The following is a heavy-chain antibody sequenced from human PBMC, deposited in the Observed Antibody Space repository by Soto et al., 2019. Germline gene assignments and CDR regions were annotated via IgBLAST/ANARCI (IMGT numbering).Heavy chain of an antibody. CDR2: IDWDDDK. Sequence: SGPTLVNPTQTLTLTCTFSGFSLSTSGMCVSWIRQPPGKALEWLALIDWDDDKYYSTSLKTRLTISKDTSKNQVVLTMTNMDPVDTATYYCARIGVCIAARPFWAFDYWGELTLVPTCS. V-gene: IGHV2-70*01. J-gene: IGHJ4*02. CDR3: ARIGVCIAARPFWAFDY. CDR1: GFSLSTSGMC. D-gene: IGHD6-6*01.